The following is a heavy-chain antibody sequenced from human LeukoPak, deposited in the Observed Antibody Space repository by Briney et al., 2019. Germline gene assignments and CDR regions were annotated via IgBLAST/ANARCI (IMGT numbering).Heavy chain of an antibody. Sequence: PGGSLRLSCAASGFTFSSYAMHWVRQAPGKGLEWLAFISYDGSNEYYADSVKGRFTISRDNSKSTLYLQMISLRAEDTAVYNCARTRNRLDYWGQGILVTVSS. CDR2: ISYDGSNE. V-gene: IGHV3-30*04. J-gene: IGHJ4*02. CDR1: GFTFSSYA. D-gene: IGHD1-14*01. CDR3: ARTRNRLDY.